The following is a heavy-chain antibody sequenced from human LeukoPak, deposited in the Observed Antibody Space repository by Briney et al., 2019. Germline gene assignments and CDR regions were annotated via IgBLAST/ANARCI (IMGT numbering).Heavy chain of an antibody. CDR3: AKTSWDIVVVPAAIYYYYYGMDV. Sequence: PGGSLRLSCAASGFTFSSYAMSWVRQAPGKGLEWVSAISGSGGSTYYADSVKGRFTISSDNSKNTLYLQMNSLRAEDTAVYYGAKTSWDIVVVPAAIYYYYYGMDVWGQGTTVTVSS. D-gene: IGHD2-2*01. CDR2: ISGSGGST. J-gene: IGHJ6*02. V-gene: IGHV3-23*01. CDR1: GFTFSSYA.